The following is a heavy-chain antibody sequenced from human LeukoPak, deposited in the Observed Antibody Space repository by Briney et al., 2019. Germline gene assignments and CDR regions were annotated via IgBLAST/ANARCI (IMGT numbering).Heavy chain of an antibody. D-gene: IGHD6-6*01. CDR1: GGSISSYY. V-gene: IGHV4-4*07. CDR2: IYASGSN. J-gene: IGHJ4*02. Sequence: ASETLSLICTVSGGSISSYYWSWIRQPAGKGLEWIGRIYASGSNYYNPSLKSRVTMSVDTSKNQFSLRLTTVTAADTAVYYCARDSNLEYSSSRGLGRWGQGTLVTVSS. CDR3: ARDSNLEYSSSRGLGR.